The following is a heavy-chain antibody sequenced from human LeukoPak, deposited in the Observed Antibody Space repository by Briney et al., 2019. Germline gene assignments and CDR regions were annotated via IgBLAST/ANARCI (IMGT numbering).Heavy chain of an antibody. Sequence: GGSLRLSCAASGFTFSSYGMHWVRQAPGKGLEWVAVISYDGSNKYYADSVKGRFTISRDNSKNTLYLQMNSLRAEDTAVYYCAKGQKTIYSSGWVDYWGQGTLVTVSS. V-gene: IGHV3-30*18. CDR1: GFTFSSYG. D-gene: IGHD6-19*01. J-gene: IGHJ4*02. CDR2: ISYDGSNK. CDR3: AKGQKTIYSSGWVDY.